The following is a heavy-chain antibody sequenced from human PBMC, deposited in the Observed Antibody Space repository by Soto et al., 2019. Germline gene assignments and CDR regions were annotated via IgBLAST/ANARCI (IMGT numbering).Heavy chain of an antibody. CDR3: AGGVIAAAGNWFGP. D-gene: IGHD6-13*01. J-gene: IGHJ5*02. CDR1: GFTFSDYY. CDR2: ISSSSSYT. Sequence: QVQLVESGGCLVKPGGSLRLSCAASGFTFSDYYMSWIRQAPGKGLEWVSYISSSSSYTNYADSVKGRFTISRDNAKNSLYLQMNSLRAEDTVVYYCAGGVIAAAGNWFGPWGQGTLVTVSS. V-gene: IGHV3-11*06.